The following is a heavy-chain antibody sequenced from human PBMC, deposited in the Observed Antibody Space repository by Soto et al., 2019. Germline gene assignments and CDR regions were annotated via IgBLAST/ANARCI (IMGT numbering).Heavy chain of an antibody. D-gene: IGHD3-10*01. V-gene: IGHV4-4*07. CDR1: GGSIRDYY. J-gene: IGHJ4*02. CDR2: IYSSGDT. CDR3: ARGGDNSPWYYSL. Sequence: QMQLQESGPGLVKPSETLSLTCTVSGGSIRDYYWTWIRQPAGKGLEWIGRIYSSGDTFYNPSLNSRVTMSVDMSKNQLSLKLRSVTAADTAVYYCARGGDNSPWYYSLWGQGTLVAVSS.